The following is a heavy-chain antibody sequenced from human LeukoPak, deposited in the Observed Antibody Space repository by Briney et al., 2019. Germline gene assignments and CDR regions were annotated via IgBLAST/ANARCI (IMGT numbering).Heavy chain of an antibody. D-gene: IGHD3-10*02. V-gene: IGHV3-23*01. CDR2: ISSSGGNT. Sequence: PGGSLRLSCAASGFTFRSYAMSWGREARGWGLQWVSTISSSGGNTYYADSVKGRFNISRDNYMNTLYLQMNSLRVDDTAGYYCENGLAGYYVSSSWGQGTLVTVSS. J-gene: IGHJ1*01. CDR3: ENGLAGYYVSSS. CDR1: GFTFRSYA.